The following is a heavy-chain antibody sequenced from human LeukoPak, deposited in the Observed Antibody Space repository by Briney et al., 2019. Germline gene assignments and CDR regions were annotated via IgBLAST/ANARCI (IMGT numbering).Heavy chain of an antibody. D-gene: IGHD6-13*01. V-gene: IGHV3-30*04. Sequence: PGGSLRLSCAASGFTFSSYAMQWVRQAPGKGLEWVAVISYDGSNKYYADSVKGRFTISRDNSKNTLYLQMNSLRAEDTAVYYCAVSSSSWLDYWGQGTLVTVSS. CDR2: ISYDGSNK. CDR3: AVSSSSWLDY. CDR1: GFTFSSYA. J-gene: IGHJ4*02.